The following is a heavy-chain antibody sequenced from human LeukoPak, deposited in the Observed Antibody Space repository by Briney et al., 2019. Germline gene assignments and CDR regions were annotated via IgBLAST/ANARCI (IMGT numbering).Heavy chain of an antibody. V-gene: IGHV3-7*01. D-gene: IGHD2-2*01. CDR1: GFTFSNYW. Sequence: GGSLRLSCAASGFTFSNYWMSWVRQAPGKGLEWVANIKQDGSEKYYVDSMKGRFTISRDNAKNLLYLQMNSLRAENTAVYYCARIPAIYYYYMDVWGKGTTVTVSS. J-gene: IGHJ6*03. CDR2: IKQDGSEK. CDR3: ARIPAIYYYYMDV.